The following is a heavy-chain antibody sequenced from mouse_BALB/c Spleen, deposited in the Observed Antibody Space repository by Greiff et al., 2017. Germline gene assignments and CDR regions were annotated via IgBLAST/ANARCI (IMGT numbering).Heavy chain of an antibody. V-gene: IGHV5-6-3*01. D-gene: IGHD1-1*01. J-gene: IGHJ2*01. CDR1: GFTFSSYG. CDR2: INSNGGST. Sequence: EVKLVESGGGLVQPGGSLKLSCAASGFTFSSYGMSWVRQTPDKRLELVATINSNGGSTYYPDSVKGRFTISRDNAKNTLYLQMSSLKSEDTAMYYSARDRYYGSSLDYWGQGTTLTVSS. CDR3: ARDRYYGSSLDY.